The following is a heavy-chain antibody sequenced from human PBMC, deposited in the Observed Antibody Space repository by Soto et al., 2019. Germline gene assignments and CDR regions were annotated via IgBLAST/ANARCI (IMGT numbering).Heavy chain of an antibody. CDR2: ISDDGDST. J-gene: IGHJ6*02. V-gene: IGHV3-23*01. D-gene: IGHD2-2*01. CDR1: GFTFSDNA. Sequence: EVQLLESGGGLVQPGGSLRLSCGASGFTFSDNAMTWVRQAPGKGLEWVSSISDDGDSTYYADSVKGRFTIFRDNSKNPLFLPMSSLGAEDTAVYYCAKSLSPAVNYGLDVWGQGTAVTVSS. CDR3: AKSLSPAVNYGLDV.